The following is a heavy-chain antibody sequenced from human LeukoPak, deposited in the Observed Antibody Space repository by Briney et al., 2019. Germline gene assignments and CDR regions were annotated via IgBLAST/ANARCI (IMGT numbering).Heavy chain of an antibody. CDR1: GFTFRSYE. CDR3: ARGAPYCSGGSCMYYFDY. V-gene: IGHV3-21*01. Sequence: GGSLTLSCAASGFTFRSYEMNWVRQAAGKGLEGVSSISSSSSYIYYADSVKGRFTSSRDNAKNSLYLQMNSLRAEDTAVYYCARGAPYCSGGSCMYYFDYWGQGTLVTVSS. D-gene: IGHD2-15*01. CDR2: ISSSSSYI. J-gene: IGHJ4*02.